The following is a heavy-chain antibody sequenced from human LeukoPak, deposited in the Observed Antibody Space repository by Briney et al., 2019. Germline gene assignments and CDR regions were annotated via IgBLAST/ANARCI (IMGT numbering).Heavy chain of an antibody. Sequence: GESLKISCQGSGYSFTSYWIGWVRQMPGKGLEWMGTIYPGDSDTRYSPSFQGQVTISADKSISTAYLQWSSLKASDTAMYYCARRGRGGPIAVAGKLIDYWGQGTLVTVSS. CDR3: ARRGRGGPIAVAGKLIDY. J-gene: IGHJ4*02. D-gene: IGHD6-19*01. V-gene: IGHV5-51*01. CDR1: GYSFTSYW. CDR2: IYPGDSDT.